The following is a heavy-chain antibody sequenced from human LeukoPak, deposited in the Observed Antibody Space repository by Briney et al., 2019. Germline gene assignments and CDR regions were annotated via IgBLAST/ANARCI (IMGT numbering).Heavy chain of an antibody. J-gene: IGHJ4*02. D-gene: IGHD3-16*01. CDR3: AKGNVMGGRGFDY. V-gene: IGHV3-21*06. Sequence: PGGSLSLSCAASGFTFSSYWMSWVRQAPGKGLECVSSIDSSSSYIFYADSMKGRFTISRDNAKNSLYLQMDSLRDEDTAMYFCAKGNVMGGRGFDYWGQGTLVTVSS. CDR1: GFTFSSYW. CDR2: IDSSSSYI.